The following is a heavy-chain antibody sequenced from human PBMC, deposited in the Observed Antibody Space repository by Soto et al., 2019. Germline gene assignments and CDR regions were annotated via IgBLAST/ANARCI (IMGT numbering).Heavy chain of an antibody. V-gene: IGHV3-48*02. Sequence: GGSLRLSCAASGFTFSSYSMNWVRQAPGKGLEWVSYISSSSSTIYYADSVKGRFTISRDNVKNSLYLQMNSLRDEDTAVYYCARDTPYYDSSGYEAPYDAFDIWGQGTMVTVSS. CDR3: ARDTPYYDSSGYEAPYDAFDI. CDR1: GFTFSSYS. D-gene: IGHD3-22*01. J-gene: IGHJ3*02. CDR2: ISSSSSTI.